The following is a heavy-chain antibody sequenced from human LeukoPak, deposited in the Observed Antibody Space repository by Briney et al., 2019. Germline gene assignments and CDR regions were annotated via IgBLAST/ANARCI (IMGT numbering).Heavy chain of an antibody. CDR2: ISSSSSYI. V-gene: IGHV3-21*01. CDR3: ARGPHSGSYYFDY. D-gene: IGHD1-26*01. Sequence: GGSLRLSCAASGFTFSSYSMNWVRQAPGKGLEWVSSISSSSSYIFYADSVKGRFTISRDNAKSSLYLQINSLRAEDTAVYYCARGPHSGSYYFDYWGQGTLVTVSS. CDR1: GFTFSSYS. J-gene: IGHJ4*02.